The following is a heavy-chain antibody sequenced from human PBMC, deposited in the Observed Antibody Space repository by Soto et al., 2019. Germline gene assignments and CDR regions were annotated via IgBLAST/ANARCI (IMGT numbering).Heavy chain of an antibody. CDR1: GGSISSGGYY. Sequence: PSETLSLTCTVSGGSISSGGYYWSWIRQHPGKGLEWIGYIYYSGSTYYNPSLKSRVTISVDTSKNQFSLKLSSATAADTAVYYCARDRVAYYYGSGSRDPNWFAPWGQGTLVTVSS. CDR3: ARDRVAYYYGSGSRDPNWFAP. J-gene: IGHJ5*02. V-gene: IGHV4-31*03. D-gene: IGHD3-10*01. CDR2: IYYSGST.